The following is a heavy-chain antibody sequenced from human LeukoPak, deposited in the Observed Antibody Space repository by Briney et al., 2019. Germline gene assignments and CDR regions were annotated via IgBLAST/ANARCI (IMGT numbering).Heavy chain of an antibody. D-gene: IGHD4-17*01. CDR3: ARETGGAVGSTDFDY. CDR2: MSYDGSNK. V-gene: IGHV3-30-3*01. CDR1: GFTFSNCA. J-gene: IGHJ4*02. Sequence: GGSLRLSCAASGFTFSNCAMHWVRQAPGKGLEWVAVMSYDGSNKYYADSVKGRFTISRDNSKNTLYLQMNSLRAEDTAVYYCARETGGAVGSTDFDYWGQGTLVTVSS.